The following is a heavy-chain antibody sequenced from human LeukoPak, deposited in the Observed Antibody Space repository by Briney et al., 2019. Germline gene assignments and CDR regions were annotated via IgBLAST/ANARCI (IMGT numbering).Heavy chain of an antibody. D-gene: IGHD2-15*01. CDR3: ARGLRVRDIVVVVAATRFDP. CDR2: INHSGST. CDR1: GGSFSGSY. Sequence: SETLSLTYAVYGGSFSGSYWSWIRQPPGKGLEWIREINHSGSTNYNPSLKSRVTISVDTSKNQFSLKLSSVTAADTAVYYCARGLRVRDIVVVVAATRFDPWGQGTLVTVSS. J-gene: IGHJ5*02. V-gene: IGHV4-34*01.